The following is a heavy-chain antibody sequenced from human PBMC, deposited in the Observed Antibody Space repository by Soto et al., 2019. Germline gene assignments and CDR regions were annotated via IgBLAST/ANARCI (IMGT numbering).Heavy chain of an antibody. CDR2: IYYSGNT. D-gene: IGHD6-13*01. V-gene: IGHV4-30-4*01. Sequence: PSETLSLTCTVSGDSISSGDYYWSWIRQPPGKGLEWIGCIYYSGNTYYNPSLRRRFSISVDTSKNQFSLQLSSVTVADTAVYNCARDFKCYSSPPGPIEYWGLGTLVTVSS. CDR1: GDSISSGDYY. CDR3: ARDFKCYSSPPGPIEY. J-gene: IGHJ4*02.